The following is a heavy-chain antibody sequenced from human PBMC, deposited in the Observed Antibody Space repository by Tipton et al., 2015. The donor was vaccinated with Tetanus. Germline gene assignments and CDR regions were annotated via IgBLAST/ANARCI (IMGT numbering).Heavy chain of an antibody. J-gene: IGHJ5*02. CDR1: GFTFSNCA. CDR2: ISGSGATT. V-gene: IGHV3-23*01. Sequence: SLRLSCAASGFTFSNCAMRGVRQAPGKGLEWVSGISGSGATTYYEDSVKGRFTISRDNPKNMLYLQMNSLRAEDTAVYYCAKDRAAGGPGASWGQGTLVTVSS. D-gene: IGHD6-13*01. CDR3: AKDRAAGGPGAS.